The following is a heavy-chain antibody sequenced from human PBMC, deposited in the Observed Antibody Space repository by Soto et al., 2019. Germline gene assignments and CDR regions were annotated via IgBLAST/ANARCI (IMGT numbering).Heavy chain of an antibody. V-gene: IGHV4-31*03. CDR3: ARHSASWQWFDY. Sequence: QVQLQESGPGLVKPSQTLSLTCSVSGGSISSGGYYWSWIRQHPEKGLEWIGYIYYSGSTNSNPSLKSRVISSVDSSSNRFSLDLRSVTAEDTAIYYCARHSASWQWFDYWGQGTLVTVSS. D-gene: IGHD1-26*01. CDR1: GGSISSGGYY. J-gene: IGHJ5*01. CDR2: IYYSGST.